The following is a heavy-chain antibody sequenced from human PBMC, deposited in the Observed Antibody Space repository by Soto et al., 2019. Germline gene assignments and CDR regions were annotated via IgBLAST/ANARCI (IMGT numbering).Heavy chain of an antibody. CDR3: AKGHYYDNICNGGANQAFDY. V-gene: IGHV3-23*01. CDR2: ISGGGTGT. CDR1: GFSFNNYA. D-gene: IGHD3-22*01. J-gene: IGHJ4*02. Sequence: EVQLLQSGGGVVQPGGSLRLSCAVSGFSFNNYAMNWVRLAPGKGLEWVSSISGGGTGTYSADAVTGRFDISSDKSRNTVYLQMSSLRAEDTAVYYCAKGHYYDNICNGGANQAFDYWGQGSLVTVSS.